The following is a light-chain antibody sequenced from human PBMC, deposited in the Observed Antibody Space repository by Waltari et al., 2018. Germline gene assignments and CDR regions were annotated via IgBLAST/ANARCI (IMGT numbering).Light chain of an antibody. CDR3: QQYNNWPPLT. CDR2: GAS. J-gene: IGKJ4*01. Sequence: IILTQSPATLSVSPGGTATLSCRASQSISSTLAWYQQKPGQTPRLLMYGASTRAAGVPGRFSGSGSGTEFTLTISSLQSEDFAVYYCQQYNNWPPLTFGGGTKVEI. CDR1: QSISST. V-gene: IGKV3-15*01.